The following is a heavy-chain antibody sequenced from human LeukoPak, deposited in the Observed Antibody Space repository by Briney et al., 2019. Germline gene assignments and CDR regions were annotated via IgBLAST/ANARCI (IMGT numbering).Heavy chain of an antibody. CDR2: ISGSGGST. V-gene: IGHV3-23*01. CDR3: AKTPQPKYYYDSSGYN. D-gene: IGHD3-22*01. J-gene: IGHJ4*02. CDR1: GFTFSSYA. Sequence: GGSLRLSCAASGFTFSSYAMSWVRQAPGKGLEWVSAISGSGGSTHYADSVKGRFTISRDNSKNTMYLQMNSLRAEDTAVYYCAKTPQPKYYYDSSGYNWGQGTLVTVSS.